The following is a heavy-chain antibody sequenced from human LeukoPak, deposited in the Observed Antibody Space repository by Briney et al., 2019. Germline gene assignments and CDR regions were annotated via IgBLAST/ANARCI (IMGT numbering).Heavy chain of an antibody. D-gene: IGHD3-3*01. V-gene: IGHV5-51*01. CDR1: GYSFTTYW. CDR2: IYPGDSDT. J-gene: IGHJ4*02. CDR3: ARRVESGYSFDY. Sequence: GESLKISCKGSGYSFTTYWIAWVRPMPGKGLEWMGIIYPGDSDTRYSPSFQGQVTISADKSFSTAYLQWSGLKASDTAMYYCARRVESGYSFDYWGQGSLVTVSS.